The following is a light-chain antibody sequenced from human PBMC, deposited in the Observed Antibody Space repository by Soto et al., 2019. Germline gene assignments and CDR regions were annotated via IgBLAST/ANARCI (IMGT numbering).Light chain of an antibody. CDR3: QQYNRGPLT. Sequence: DSHMSLSPSSLSVSVGDTVTITCQASQDITKYLNWFQQKPGKAPKLLIYDVTNLEVGIPARFSGSGSGTDFSLTISSLEPEDIATYYCQQYNRGPLTFGGGTKVDIK. CDR2: DVT. J-gene: IGKJ4*01. CDR1: QDITKY. V-gene: IGKV1-33*01.